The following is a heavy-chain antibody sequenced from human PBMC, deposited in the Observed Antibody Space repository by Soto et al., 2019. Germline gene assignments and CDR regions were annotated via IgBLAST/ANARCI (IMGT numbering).Heavy chain of an antibody. CDR1: GFSFSNYA. D-gene: IGHD2-2*01. J-gene: IGHJ4*02. Sequence: EVQLVESGGILVQPGGSLRLYCVASGFSFSNYAMHWVRQAPGKGLEYVSAISNNGVSTYYANSVKGRFIISRDNSKNTLYLQMGSLRAEDMAVYYCARGGPYQLLSDFDYWGQGTLVTVSS. V-gene: IGHV3-64*01. CDR3: ARGGPYQLLSDFDY. CDR2: ISNNGVST.